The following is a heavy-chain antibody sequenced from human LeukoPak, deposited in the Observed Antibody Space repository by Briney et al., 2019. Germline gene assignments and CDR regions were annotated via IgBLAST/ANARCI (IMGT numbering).Heavy chain of an antibody. D-gene: IGHD3-22*01. CDR2: ISWNSGSI. J-gene: IGHJ4*02. CDR3: AKARSMIAYAQDY. Sequence: GGSLRLSCAASGFTFSSYWMHWVRQAPGKGLEWVSGISWNSGSIGYADSVKGRFTISRDNSKNTLYLQMNSLRAEDTAVYYCAKARSMIAYAQDYWGQGTLVTVSS. CDR1: GFTFSSYW. V-gene: IGHV3-NL1*01.